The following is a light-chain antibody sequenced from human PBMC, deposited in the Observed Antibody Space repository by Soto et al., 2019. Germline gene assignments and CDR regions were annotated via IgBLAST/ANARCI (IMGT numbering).Light chain of an antibody. CDR1: QSVSSN. Sequence: EIVMTQSPATVYVSPGERATLSCRASQSVSSNLGLYQQQPGQATRLLIYGASTRAAGIQARFIGSGSGTEFTLTISSLQSEDFAVYYCQHYNNCPPWMFGQGTKVDIK. J-gene: IGKJ1*01. CDR2: GAS. CDR3: QHYNNCPPWM. V-gene: IGKV3-15*01.